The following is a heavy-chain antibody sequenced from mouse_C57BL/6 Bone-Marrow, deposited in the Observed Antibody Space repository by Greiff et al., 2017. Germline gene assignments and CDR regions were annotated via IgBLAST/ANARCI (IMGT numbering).Heavy chain of an antibody. CDR2: IYPRSGNT. J-gene: IGHJ1*03. D-gene: IGHD4-1*01. V-gene: IGHV1-81*01. Sequence: QVQLQQSGAELARPGASVKLSCKASGYTFTSYGISWVKQRTGQGLEWIGEIYPRSGNTYYNEKFKGKATLTADKSSSTAYMELRSLTSEDSAVYFCARCVTNWVVYWYFDVWGTGTTVTVSS. CDR3: ARCVTNWVVYWYFDV. CDR1: GYTFTSYG.